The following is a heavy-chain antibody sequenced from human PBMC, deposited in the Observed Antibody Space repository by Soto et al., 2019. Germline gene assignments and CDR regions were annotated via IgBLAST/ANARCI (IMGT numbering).Heavy chain of an antibody. CDR1: GFTFSAYN. V-gene: IGHV3-21*06. CDR3: ASHYGDNGWFDP. Sequence: GGSLRLSCAASGFTFSAYNMNWVRQPPGKGLEWVSSITSSSSSIYYADSLKGRFTISRDNAKNSLYLQMNSLRAEDTAVYYCASHYGDNGWFDPWGQGTLVTVPQ. D-gene: IGHD4-17*01. J-gene: IGHJ5*02. CDR2: ITSSSSSI.